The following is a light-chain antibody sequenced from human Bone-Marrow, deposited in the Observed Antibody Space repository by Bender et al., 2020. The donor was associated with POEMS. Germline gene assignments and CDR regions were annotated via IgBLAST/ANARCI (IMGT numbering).Light chain of an antibody. V-gene: IGLV1-44*01. CDR2: SNY. J-gene: IGLJ3*02. CDR1: DPNFGGNN. Sequence: QSVLTQPPSASGTPGQSVIISCSGTDPNFGGNNVNWYQHLPGSAPRLFVYSNYQRPSGVPARFSGSKSGTSASLAISDIQSEDEGDYYCSSWDDSLSGWVFGGGTKLTVL. CDR3: SSWDDSLSGWV.